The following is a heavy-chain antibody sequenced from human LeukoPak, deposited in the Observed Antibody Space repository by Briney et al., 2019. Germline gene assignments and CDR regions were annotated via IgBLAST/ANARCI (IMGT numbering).Heavy chain of an antibody. CDR3: ARSEQLIRTFDY. CDR1: GASISSRTYY. Sequence: SETLSLTCTVSGASISSRTYYWGWIRQPPGKGLEWIGSNTYYNPSLKSRVTISLDTSKNQFSLKLSSVTAADTAVYYCARSEQLIRTFDYWGQGTLVTVSS. J-gene: IGHJ4*02. V-gene: IGHV4-39*01. D-gene: IGHD6-13*01. CDR2: NT.